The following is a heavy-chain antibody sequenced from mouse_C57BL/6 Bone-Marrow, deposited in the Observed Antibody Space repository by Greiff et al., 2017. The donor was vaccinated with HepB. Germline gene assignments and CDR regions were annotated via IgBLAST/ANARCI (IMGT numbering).Heavy chain of an antibody. CDR1: GYTFTDYY. V-gene: IGHV1-26*01. D-gene: IGHD2-2*01. Sequence: VQLQQSGPELVKPGASVKISCKASGYTFTDYYMNWVKQSHGKSLEWIGDINPNNGGTSYNQKFKGKATLTVDKSSSTAYMELRSLTSEDSAVYYCARRGYGPFAYWGQGTLVTVSA. CDR2: INPNNGGT. J-gene: IGHJ3*01. CDR3: ARRGYGPFAY.